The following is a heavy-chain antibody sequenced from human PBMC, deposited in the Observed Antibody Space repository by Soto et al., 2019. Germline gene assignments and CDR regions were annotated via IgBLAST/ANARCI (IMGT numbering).Heavy chain of an antibody. CDR1: GFTFSSYS. D-gene: IGHD6-19*01. CDR3: ARDGSYPGGWYVKYFDY. V-gene: IGHV3-21*01. J-gene: IGHJ4*02. Sequence: GGSLRLSCAASGFTFSSYSMNWVRQAPGKGLEWVSSISSSSSYIYYADSVKGRFTISRDNATNSLYLQMNSLRAEDTAVYYCARDGSYPGGWYVKYFDYWGQGTLVTVSS. CDR2: ISSSSSYI.